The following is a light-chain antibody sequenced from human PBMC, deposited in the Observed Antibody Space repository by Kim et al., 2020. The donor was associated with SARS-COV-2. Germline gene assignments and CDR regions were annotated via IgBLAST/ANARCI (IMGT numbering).Light chain of an antibody. Sequence: DIQMTQSPSSLSASVGERVTITFRASQGISNYLACYQQKPGKVPKLLIYAASTLQSVVPSRFSGSAYATDFTRTISSLQPEDVATYYSQQYNIAPLTFGGGTKVHIK. CDR1: QGISNY. CDR2: AAS. V-gene: IGKV1-27*01. J-gene: IGKJ4*02. CDR3: QQYNIAPLT.